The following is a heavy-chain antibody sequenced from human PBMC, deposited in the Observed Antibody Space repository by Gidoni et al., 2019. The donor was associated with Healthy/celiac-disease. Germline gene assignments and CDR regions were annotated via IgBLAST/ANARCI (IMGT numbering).Heavy chain of an antibody. CDR3: ATLEYDYDSSGYPSIPHFDY. D-gene: IGHD3-22*01. Sequence: QVQLQESGPGVAKPSETLSLTCTVSGGTISSYYGSWIRQPPGKGLEWIGYIYYSGSTNYNPSLKSRVTISVDTSKNQLSLKLRSVTAADTAVYYCATLEYDYDSSGYPSIPHFDYWGQGTLVTVSS. J-gene: IGHJ4*02. V-gene: IGHV4-59*01. CDR1: GGTISSYY. CDR2: IYYSGST.